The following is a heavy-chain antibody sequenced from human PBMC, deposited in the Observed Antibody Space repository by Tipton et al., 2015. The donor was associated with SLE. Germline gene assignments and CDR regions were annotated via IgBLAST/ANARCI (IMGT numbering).Heavy chain of an antibody. V-gene: IGHV4-34*01. CDR3: ARERVLVDTPMVRTSWFDP. D-gene: IGHD5-18*01. CDR2: IYYSGST. Sequence: GLVKPSETLSLTCAVYGGSFSGYYWSWIRQPPGKGLEWIGSIYYSGSTYYNPSLKSRVTISVDTSKNQFSLKLNSVTAADTAVYYCARERVLVDTPMVRTSWFDPWGQGTLVTVSS. CDR1: GGSFSGYY. J-gene: IGHJ5*02.